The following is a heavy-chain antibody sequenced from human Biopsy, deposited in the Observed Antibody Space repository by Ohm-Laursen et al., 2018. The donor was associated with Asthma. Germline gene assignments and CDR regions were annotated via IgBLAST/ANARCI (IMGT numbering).Heavy chain of an antibody. CDR3: ARKAGSCISRSCYSLDF. V-gene: IGHV1-69*13. J-gene: IGHJ4*02. CDR2: INVGFGTT. Sequence: SVKVSCKSLGGTFNTYVIGWVRQAPGQGLEWMGWINVGFGTTNYPQKFQDRVTITADDSTSTVYMELSSLRSEDTAVYYCARKAGSCISRSCYSLDFWGQGTLVTVSS. D-gene: IGHD2-15*01. CDR1: GGTFNTYV.